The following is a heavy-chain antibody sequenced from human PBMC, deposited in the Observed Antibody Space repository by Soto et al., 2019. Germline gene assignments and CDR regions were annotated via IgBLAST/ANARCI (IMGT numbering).Heavy chain of an antibody. J-gene: IGHJ5*02. CDR1: GFTFSSYW. V-gene: IGHV3-7*05. D-gene: IGHD2-2*01. CDR2: IKQDGSEK. CDR3: ARGGLYRKYQLPT. Sequence: GGSLRLSCAASGFTFSSYWMSWVRQAPGKGLEWVANIKQDGSEKYYVDSVKGRFTISRDNAKNSLYLQMNSLRAEDTAVYYCARGGLYRKYQLPTWGQGTLVTVSS.